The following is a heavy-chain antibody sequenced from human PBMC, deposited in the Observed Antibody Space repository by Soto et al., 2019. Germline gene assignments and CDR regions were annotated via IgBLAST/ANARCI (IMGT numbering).Heavy chain of an antibody. CDR1: GFTFSSYW. CDR3: AGEVTPEEYYFDY. Sequence: GGSLRLSCAASGFTFSSYWMHWVRQAPGKGLVWVSRINSDGSSTSYADSVKGRFTISRDNAKNTLYLQMNSLRAEDTAVYYCAGEVTPEEYYFDYWGQGTLVTVSS. J-gene: IGHJ4*02. V-gene: IGHV3-74*01. D-gene: IGHD2-21*02. CDR2: INSDGSST.